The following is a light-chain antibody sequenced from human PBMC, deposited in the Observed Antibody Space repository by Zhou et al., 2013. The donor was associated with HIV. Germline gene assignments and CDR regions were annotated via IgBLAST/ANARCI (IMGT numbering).Light chain of an antibody. J-gene: IGKJ4*01. CDR2: GAS. CDR3: QQFNSFPPIT. V-gene: IGKV1-13*02. Sequence: IQLTQSPSSLSASVGDRVTITCRASVDINSALAWYQLKPGRPPKLLISGASILQSGVTSRFSGSGSGTDFALTISSLQPDDFATYYCQQFNSFPPITFGGGTRVEI. CDR1: VDINSA.